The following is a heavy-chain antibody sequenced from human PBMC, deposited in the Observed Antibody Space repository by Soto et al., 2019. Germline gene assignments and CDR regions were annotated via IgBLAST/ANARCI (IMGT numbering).Heavy chain of an antibody. CDR3: ASLEEGGGERTDNYYGMDV. V-gene: IGHV4-31*03. CDR2: IQYRGIT. D-gene: IGHD3-16*01. J-gene: IGHJ6*02. Sequence: PSETLSLTCTVSGDSISSGGFYWSWIRQFPGKGLEWIGFIQYRGITDYNPSLKSRAIMSVDTSRNQFSLKLSSVTVADTAVYYCASLEEGGGERTDNYYGMDVWGQGTTVTVYS. CDR1: GDSISSGGFY.